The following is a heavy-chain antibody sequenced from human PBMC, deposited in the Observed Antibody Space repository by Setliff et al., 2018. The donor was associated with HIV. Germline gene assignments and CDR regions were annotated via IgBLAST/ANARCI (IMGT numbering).Heavy chain of an antibody. CDR3: AGMFFYGSGSKSDFDY. J-gene: IGHJ4*02. CDR1: GGSIMSDGYY. CDR2: IYNRGYT. D-gene: IGHD3-10*01. V-gene: IGHV4-31*03. Sequence: PSETLSLTCTVSGGSIMSDGYYWNWIRQRPGKGLEWIGYIYNRGYTYYNPSLKSRVTISIDTSQNQFSLRLSSVTVADTAVYYCAGMFFYGSGSKSDFDYWGQGTQVTVSS.